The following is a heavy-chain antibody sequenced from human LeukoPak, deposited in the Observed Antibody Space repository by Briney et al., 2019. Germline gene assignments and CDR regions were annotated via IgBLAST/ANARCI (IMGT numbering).Heavy chain of an antibody. CDR3: ATVPLYDSSGYPDY. J-gene: IGHJ4*02. V-gene: IGHV1-24*01. CDR1: GYTLTELS. Sequence: ASVKVSCKVSGYTLTELSMHWVRQAPGKGLEGMGGFDPEDGETIYAQKFQGRVTMTEDTSTDTVYMELSSLRSEDTAVYYCATVPLYDSSGYPDYWGQGTLVTVSS. D-gene: IGHD3-22*01. CDR2: FDPEDGET.